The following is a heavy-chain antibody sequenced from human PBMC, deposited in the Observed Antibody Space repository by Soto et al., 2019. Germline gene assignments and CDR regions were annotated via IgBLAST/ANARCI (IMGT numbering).Heavy chain of an antibody. CDR3: ARVGGGDCISTSCYYAFDI. D-gene: IGHD2-2*01. CDR1: GGSISSSNW. Sequence: PSETLSLTCAVSGGSISSSNWWSWVRQPPGKGLEWIGEIYHSGSTNYNPSLKSRVTISVDKSKNQFSLKLSSVTAADTAVYYCARVGGGDCISTSCYYAFDIWCQGTTVT. V-gene: IGHV4-4*02. J-gene: IGHJ3*02. CDR2: IYHSGST.